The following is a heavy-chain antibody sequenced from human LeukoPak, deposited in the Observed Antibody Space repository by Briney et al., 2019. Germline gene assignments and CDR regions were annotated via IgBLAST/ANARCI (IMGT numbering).Heavy chain of an antibody. J-gene: IGHJ3*02. V-gene: IGHV3-11*04. CDR2: ISSSGSTI. CDR3: ARGIASTSYDAFDT. Sequence: PGGSLRLSCAASGFTFSDYYMSWIRQAPGKGLEWVSYISSSGSTIYYADSVKGRFTISRDNAKNSLYLQMNSLRAEDTAVYYCARGIASTSYDAFDTWGQGTMVTVSS. D-gene: IGHD2-2*01. CDR1: GFTFSDYY.